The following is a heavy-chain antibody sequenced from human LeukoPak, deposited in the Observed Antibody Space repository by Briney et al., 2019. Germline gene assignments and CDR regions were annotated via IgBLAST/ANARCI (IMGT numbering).Heavy chain of an antibody. CDR1: GYSFTGYF. D-gene: IGHD3-10*01. J-gene: IGHJ6*02. V-gene: IGHV1-2*02. CDR2: INPNSGDT. CDR3: ARVPSMIRGVVNYGMDV. Sequence: ASVKGSCKTSGYSFTGYFMHWVRQAPGQGLEWMGWINPNSGDTKYAQRFQGRVTMTRDTSINTAYMEMRRLTSDDTAVYYCARVPSMIRGVVNYGMDVWGQGPAFTVTS.